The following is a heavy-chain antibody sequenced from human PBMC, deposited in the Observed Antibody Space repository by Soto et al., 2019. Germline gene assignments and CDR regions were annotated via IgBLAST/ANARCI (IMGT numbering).Heavy chain of an antibody. V-gene: IGHV1-3*01. CDR3: ARGGSLYWCFDL. CDR2: IXAGNGXT. Sequence: XSVKVSCKASGCTFTSYAMHWVRQAPGQRLEWMGWIXAGNGXTQYSQKFQGXXTITRDTXXSTDYMELSSLRSEDTAVYYCARGGSLYWCFDLWGRGTLVTVSS. J-gene: IGHJ2*01. CDR1: GCTFTSYA. D-gene: IGHD1-26*01.